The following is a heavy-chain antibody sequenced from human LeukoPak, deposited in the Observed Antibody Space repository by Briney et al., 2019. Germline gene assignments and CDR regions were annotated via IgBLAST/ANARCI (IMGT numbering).Heavy chain of an antibody. CDR3: AIQEEGDYRDWFDP. V-gene: IGHV1-8*01. D-gene: IGHD4-11*01. Sequence: GASVEVSCKASGYTFTSYDINWVRQATGQGLEWMGWMNPNSGNTGYAQKFQGRATMTRNTSISTAYMELSSLRSEDTAVYYCAIQEEGDYRDWFDPWGQGTLVTVSS. CDR1: GYTFTSYD. CDR2: MNPNSGNT. J-gene: IGHJ5*02.